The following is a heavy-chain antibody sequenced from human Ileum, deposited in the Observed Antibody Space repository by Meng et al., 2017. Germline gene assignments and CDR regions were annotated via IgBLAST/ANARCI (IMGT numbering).Heavy chain of an antibody. CDR2: TYYNSKWYN. D-gene: IGHD6-13*01. J-gene: IGHJ4*02. CDR1: GDSGSNGG. Sequence: QVPLQQSGPGRVKPSQTLSLTGAISGDSGSNGGWNWIRQSPSRGLEWLGRTYYNSKWYNDYATSLKSRMIINPDTSKNQFSLQLNSVTPEDTAVYYCARGWAATGFDYWGQGSLVTVSS. V-gene: IGHV6-1*01. CDR3: ARGWAATGFDY.